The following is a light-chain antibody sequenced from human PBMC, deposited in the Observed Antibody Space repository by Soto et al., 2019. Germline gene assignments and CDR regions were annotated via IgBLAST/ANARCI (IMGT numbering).Light chain of an antibody. Sequence: QSVLAQPGSVSGSPGQSITISCTGTSSDVGGYNYVSWYQQHPGKAPKLMIYDVSNRPSGVSNRFSGSKSGNTASLTISGLQAEDEADYYCSSYTSSSTLYVFGTGTKVTVL. V-gene: IGLV2-14*01. CDR2: DVS. CDR1: SSDVGGYNY. CDR3: SSYTSSSTLYV. J-gene: IGLJ1*01.